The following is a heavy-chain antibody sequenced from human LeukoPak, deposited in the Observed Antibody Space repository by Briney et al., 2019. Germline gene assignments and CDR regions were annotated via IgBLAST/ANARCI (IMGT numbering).Heavy chain of an antibody. Sequence: ASVKVSCKASGYTFTGYYMHWVRQAPGQGLEWMGWINPNSGGTNYAQKFQGWVTMTRDTSISTAYVELSRLRSDDTAVYYCARDNIVATTGAPSAFDIWGQGTMVTVSS. J-gene: IGHJ3*02. CDR1: GYTFTGYY. D-gene: IGHD5-12*01. CDR2: INPNSGGT. V-gene: IGHV1-2*04. CDR3: ARDNIVATTGAPSAFDI.